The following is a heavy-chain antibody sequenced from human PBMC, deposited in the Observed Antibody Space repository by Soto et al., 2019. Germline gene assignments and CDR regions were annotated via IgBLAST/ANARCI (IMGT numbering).Heavy chain of an antibody. CDR3: AKVWSSKGLVNFFSAFDI. D-gene: IGHD6-19*01. Sequence: EVQLVESGGGLVQPGRSLRLSCAASGFTFDDYAMHWVRQTPGKGLEWVSGISWNSGSTGYADSVKGRFTISRDNARNSLYLQMNSLRAEDTAVYYCAKVWSSKGLVNFFSAFDIWGQGTMVTVSS. CDR1: GFTFDDYA. CDR2: ISWNSGST. J-gene: IGHJ3*02. V-gene: IGHV3-9*01.